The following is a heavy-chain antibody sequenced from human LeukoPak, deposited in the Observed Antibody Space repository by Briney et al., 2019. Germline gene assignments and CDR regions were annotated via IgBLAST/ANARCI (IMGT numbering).Heavy chain of an antibody. D-gene: IGHD2-21*02. CDR2: ISGFSGNT. V-gene: IGHV1-18*01. CDR1: GYTFSGYG. Sequence: GASVKVSCRASGYTFSGYGISWVRQAPGQGLEWMGWISGFSGNTKYVQKFQGRVTMTTDTSTSTVYMDLRSLRSDDTAVYYCARWTTCGGDCHILDYWGQGILVTVSS. J-gene: IGHJ4*02. CDR3: ARWTTCGGDCHILDY.